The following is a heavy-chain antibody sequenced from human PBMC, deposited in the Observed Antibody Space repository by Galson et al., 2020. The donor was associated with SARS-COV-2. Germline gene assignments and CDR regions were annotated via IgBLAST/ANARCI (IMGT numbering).Heavy chain of an antibody. Sequence: SETLSLTCSVSDGSVSNFYWTWIRQAPGKGLEWIGYIFSSGDTKYNPSLKSRVSMSVDTSKSQFSLQLTSVTASDTAIYYCVRDRWENRGEWASYGLDVWGQGTTVTVSS. CDR3: VRDRWENRGEWASYGLDV. CDR2: IFSSGDT. J-gene: IGHJ6*02. CDR1: DGSVSNFY. D-gene: IGHD1-26*01. V-gene: IGHV4-59*02.